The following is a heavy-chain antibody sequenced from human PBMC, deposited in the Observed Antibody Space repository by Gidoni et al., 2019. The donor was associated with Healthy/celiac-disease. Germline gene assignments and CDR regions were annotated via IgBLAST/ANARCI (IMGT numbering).Heavy chain of an antibody. CDR2: IIPIFGTA. V-gene: IGHV1-69*01. J-gene: IGHJ6*02. Sequence: QVQLVQSGAEVKKPGSSVKVSCKASGGTFSSYAISWVRQAPGQGLEWMGGIIPIFGTANYAQKFQGRVTITADESTSTAYMELSSLRSEDTAVYYCARAGGEVDIVVVPAASESYYYYGMDVWGQGTTVTVSS. CDR1: GGTFSSYA. D-gene: IGHD2-2*03. CDR3: ARAGGEVDIVVVPAASESYYYYGMDV.